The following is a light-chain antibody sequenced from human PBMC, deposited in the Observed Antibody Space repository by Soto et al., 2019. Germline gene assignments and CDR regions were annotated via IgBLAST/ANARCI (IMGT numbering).Light chain of an antibody. CDR2: QNN. Sequence: QSVLTQPPSTSRTPGQRVTISCSGSSSDIGSNAVYWYQQLPGTAPELLIYQNNQRPSGVPDRFSGTKSGTSASLAISGLRSEDEADYSCSSWNDGLTRFVFGTSTKVAVL. V-gene: IGLV1-47*01. CDR3: SSWNDGLTRFV. CDR1: SSDIGSNA. J-gene: IGLJ1*01.